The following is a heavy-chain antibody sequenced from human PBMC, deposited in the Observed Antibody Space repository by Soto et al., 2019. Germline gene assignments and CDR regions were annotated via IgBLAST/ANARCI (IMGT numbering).Heavy chain of an antibody. D-gene: IGHD5-12*01. CDR1: GFTFSSYS. V-gene: IGHV3-21*01. J-gene: IGHJ5*02. Sequence: ESGGGLVKPGGSLRLSCAASGFTFSSYSMNWVRQAPGKGLEWVSSISSSSSYIYYADSVKGRFTISRDNAKNSLYLQMNSLRAEDTAVYYCARDLVEMATWWFDPWGQGTLVTVSS. CDR3: ARDLVEMATWWFDP. CDR2: ISSSSSYI.